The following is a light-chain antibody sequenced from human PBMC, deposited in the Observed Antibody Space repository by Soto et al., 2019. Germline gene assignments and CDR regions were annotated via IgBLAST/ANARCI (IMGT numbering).Light chain of an antibody. CDR1: SSDVGAHNY. CDR2: EVT. CDR3: QSNDNGLSGSDV. J-gene: IGLJ1*01. V-gene: IGLV2-14*01. Sequence: QSALTQPASLSGSPGQSITISCTGTSSDVGAHNYVSWYQQRPGEAPKLIIYEVTNRPSGVSNRFSGSKSGNTASLTISGLQAEDEADYYCQSNDNGLSGSDVFGTGTKVTVL.